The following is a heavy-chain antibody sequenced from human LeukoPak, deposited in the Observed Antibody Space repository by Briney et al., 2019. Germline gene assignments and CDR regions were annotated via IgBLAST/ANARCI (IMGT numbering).Heavy chain of an antibody. V-gene: IGHV3-7*03. CDR3: ARGGRQLLLGSYYYYGMDV. CDR2: IEQDGSEK. D-gene: IGHD2-2*01. CDR1: GFTFSSYW. J-gene: IGHJ6*02. Sequence: GGSLRLSCAASGFTFSSYWMSWVRQAPGKGLEWVANIEQDGSEKYYVDSVKGRFTISRDNAKNSLYLQMNSLRAEDTAVYYCARGGRQLLLGSYYYYGMDVWGQGTTVTVSS.